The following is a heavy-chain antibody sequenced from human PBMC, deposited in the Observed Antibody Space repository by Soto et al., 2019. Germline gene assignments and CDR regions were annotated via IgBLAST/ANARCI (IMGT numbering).Heavy chain of an antibody. Sequence: QVELVQSGAEVKKPGASVKVSCQASEDTFTHYDINWVRQATGQGLEWMGLMNPNTGNTDYAHKFQGRVTMTRDTYTRTVYMELSSLRSDDTAVYYCVRRVASGHRSWFDPWGQGTLVTVSS. V-gene: IGHV1-8*01. J-gene: IGHJ5*02. CDR1: EDTFTHYD. CDR2: MNPNTGNT. CDR3: VRRVASGHRSWFDP. D-gene: IGHD2-21*01.